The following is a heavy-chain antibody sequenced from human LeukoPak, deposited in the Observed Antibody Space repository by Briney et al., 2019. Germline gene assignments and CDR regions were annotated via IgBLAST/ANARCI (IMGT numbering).Heavy chain of an antibody. CDR1: GFTFDDYA. Sequence: PGGSLRLSCAASGFTFDDYAMHWVRQPPGKSLEGVSLISGDGGSTYYADSVKGRFTVSRDNSKNSLYLQMNSLRTEDTALYYCAKDISRNFVVVPAADYWGQGTLVTVSS. J-gene: IGHJ4*02. D-gene: IGHD2-2*01. CDR2: ISGDGGST. CDR3: AKDISRNFVVVPAADY. V-gene: IGHV3-43*02.